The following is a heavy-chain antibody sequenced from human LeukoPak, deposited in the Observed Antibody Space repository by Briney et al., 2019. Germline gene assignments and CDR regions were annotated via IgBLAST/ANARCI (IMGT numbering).Heavy chain of an antibody. CDR2: IYPGDSDT. V-gene: IGHV5-51*01. CDR3: VRQSSGYYRSFDY. Sequence: GEPLKISCKGSGYSFTSCWIGWVRQMPGKGLGWMGIIYPGDSDTRYSPSFQGQVTISADKSISTAYLQWSSLKASDTAMYYCVRQSSGYYRSFDYWGQGTLVTVSS. CDR1: GYSFTSCW. D-gene: IGHD3-22*01. J-gene: IGHJ4*02.